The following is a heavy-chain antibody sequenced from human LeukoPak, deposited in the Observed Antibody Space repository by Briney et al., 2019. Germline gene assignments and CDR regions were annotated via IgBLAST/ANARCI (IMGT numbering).Heavy chain of an antibody. D-gene: IGHD1-1*01. CDR3: ARVGNYRFDP. V-gene: IGHV3-66*01. CDR1: GFTVSSNY. Sequence: GGSLRLSCAASGFTVSSNYMSWVRQAPGKGLEWVSIIYSGDGTNDADSAKGRFTISRDNSKNTLYLQMNSLRVEDTAVYYCARVGNYRFDPWGQGTLVTVSS. J-gene: IGHJ5*02. CDR2: IYSGDGT.